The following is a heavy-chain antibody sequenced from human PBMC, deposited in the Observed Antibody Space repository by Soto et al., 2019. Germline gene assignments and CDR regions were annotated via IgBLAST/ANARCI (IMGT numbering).Heavy chain of an antibody. V-gene: IGHV3-23*01. CDR1: GFTFSSYA. CDR2: ISGSAGST. J-gene: IGHJ4*02. Sequence: GGSLRLSCAASGFTFSSYAMSWVRQAPGKGLEWVSTISGSAGSTYYADSVKGRFTVSRDNSKNTLYPQMNSLRAEDTAVYYCAKDRRGRTDTPMGDFDYWGQGTLVTVSS. D-gene: IGHD5-18*01. CDR3: AKDRRGRTDTPMGDFDY.